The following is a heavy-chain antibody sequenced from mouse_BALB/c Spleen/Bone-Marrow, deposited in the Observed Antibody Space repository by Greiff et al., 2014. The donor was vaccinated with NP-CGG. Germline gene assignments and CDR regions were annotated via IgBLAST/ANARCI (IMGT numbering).Heavy chain of an antibody. J-gene: IGHJ4*01. D-gene: IGHD1-1*01. CDR3: ARGCYGGSPYAMDY. Sequence: EVQLQQSGAELVKPGASVKLSCTASGFNIKDTYMHWVKQRPEQGLEWIGRIDPANGNTKYDPKFQGKATITADTSSNTAYLQLSSLTSEDTAVYYCARGCYGGSPYAMDYWGQGTSVTVSS. V-gene: IGHV14-3*02. CDR1: GFNIKDTY. CDR2: IDPANGNT.